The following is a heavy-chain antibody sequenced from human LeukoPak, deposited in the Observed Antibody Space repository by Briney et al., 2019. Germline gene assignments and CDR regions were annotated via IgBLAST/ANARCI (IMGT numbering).Heavy chain of an antibody. CDR1: GFTFSSYW. V-gene: IGHV3-74*01. Sequence: QPGGSLRLSCAASGFTFSSYWMCWVRQDPGKGLAWVSCIKTDGSITAYAGSVKGRFTISRDNAKNTLYLQMTSLRPEDTAVYYCATAFGSGYDYWGQGTLVTVSS. CDR2: IKTDGSIT. J-gene: IGHJ4*02. D-gene: IGHD3-16*01. CDR3: ATAFGSGYDY.